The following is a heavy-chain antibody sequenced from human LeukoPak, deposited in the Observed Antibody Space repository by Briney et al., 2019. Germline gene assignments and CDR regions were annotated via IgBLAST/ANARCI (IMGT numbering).Heavy chain of an antibody. CDR1: GGSISPYY. CDR3: ARDHAYYYGSGSYYSVDY. CDR2: IYYSGST. J-gene: IGHJ4*02. Sequence: PSETLSLTCTVSGGSISPYYWSWIRQPPGKGLEWIGYIYYSGSTNYNPSLKSRLTISIDTSNNQFSLKLSSVTAADTAVYYCARDHAYYYGSGSYYSVDYWGQGTLVTVSS. D-gene: IGHD3-10*01. V-gene: IGHV4-59*12.